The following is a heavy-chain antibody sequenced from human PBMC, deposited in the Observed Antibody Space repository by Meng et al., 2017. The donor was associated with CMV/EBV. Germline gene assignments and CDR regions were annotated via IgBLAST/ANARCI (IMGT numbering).Heavy chain of an antibody. J-gene: IGHJ4*02. CDR3: ARAEVGVVLAPGDY. CDR1: GFTFSSYA. D-gene: IGHD3-3*01. V-gene: IGHV3-30-3*01. CDR2: ISYDGSNK. Sequence: VQLWESGGGVVQPGRSLRLSCAASGFTFSSYAMHWVRQAPGKGLEWVAVISYDGSNKYYADSVKGRFTISRDNSKNTLYLQMNSLRAEDTAVYYCARAEVGVVLAPGDYWGQGTLVTVSS.